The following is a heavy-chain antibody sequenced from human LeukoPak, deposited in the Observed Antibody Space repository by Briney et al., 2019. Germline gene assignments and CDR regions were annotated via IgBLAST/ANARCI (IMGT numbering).Heavy chain of an antibody. J-gene: IGHJ3*02. Sequence: GGSLRLSCAASGFTFSDYYMSWIRQAPGKGLEWVSYISISGSTIYYADSVKGRFTISRDNAKNSLYLQMNSLRAEDTAVYYCASSYYYDSSGYYSHAFDIWGQGTMVTVSS. V-gene: IGHV3-11*04. D-gene: IGHD3-22*01. CDR3: ASSYYYDSSGYYSHAFDI. CDR1: GFTFSDYY. CDR2: ISISGSTI.